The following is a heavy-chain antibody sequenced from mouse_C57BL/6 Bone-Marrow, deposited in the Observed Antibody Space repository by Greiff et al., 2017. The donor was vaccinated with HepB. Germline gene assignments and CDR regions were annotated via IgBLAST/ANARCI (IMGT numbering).Heavy chain of an antibody. CDR2: INPSTGGT. J-gene: IGHJ1*03. Sequence: VQLQQSGPELVKPGASVKISCKASGYSFTGYYMHWVKQSSEKSLEWIGEINPSTGGTSYNQKFKGKATLTVDKSSSTAYMQLKSLTSEDSAVYYCARQHYGSSPWYFDVWGTGTTVTVSS. V-gene: IGHV1-43*01. CDR1: GYSFTGYY. CDR3: ARQHYGSSPWYFDV. D-gene: IGHD1-1*01.